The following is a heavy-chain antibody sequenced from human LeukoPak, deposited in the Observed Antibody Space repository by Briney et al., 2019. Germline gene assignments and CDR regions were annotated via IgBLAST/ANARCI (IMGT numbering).Heavy chain of an antibody. CDR2: ISSSSSYI. V-gene: IGHV3-21*01. Sequence: GGSLRLSCAASGFTFSSYSMNWVRQAPGKGLEWVSSISSSSSYIYYADSVKGRFTISRDNAKNPLYLRMNSLRAEDTAVYYCARVRLLRGVYYYGMDVWGQGTTVTVSS. J-gene: IGHJ6*02. D-gene: IGHD2-8*02. CDR3: ARVRLLRGVYYYGMDV. CDR1: GFTFSSYS.